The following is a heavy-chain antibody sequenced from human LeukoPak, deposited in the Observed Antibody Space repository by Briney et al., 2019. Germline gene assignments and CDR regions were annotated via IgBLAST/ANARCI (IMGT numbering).Heavy chain of an antibody. CDR2: ILNSSYI. Sequence: PGGSLRLSCAASGFTFSSYALGWIRQAPGKGLEWVSSILNSSYIYYSDSVKGRFTISRDNTKNTLYLQMNSLRAEDTAVYYCGKDLTTREAADWFDPWDQGSPVTVSS. D-gene: IGHD1-14*01. J-gene: IGHJ5*02. CDR1: GFTFSSYA. V-gene: IGHV3-23*05. CDR3: GKDLTTREAADWFDP.